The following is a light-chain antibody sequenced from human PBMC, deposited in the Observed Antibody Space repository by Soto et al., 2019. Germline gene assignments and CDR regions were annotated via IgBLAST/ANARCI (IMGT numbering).Light chain of an antibody. Sequence: EVVMTPSPATLSVSPLEIATLSCRASQSVRSNLAWYQQTPGQAPRLLIYGASTRATGISARISGRGSGTEFTLTISSLQSEDFAVYYCQKYNDWPRKFGQGTKVDIK. J-gene: IGKJ1*01. CDR3: QKYNDWPRK. CDR2: GAS. V-gene: IGKV3-15*01. CDR1: QSVRSN.